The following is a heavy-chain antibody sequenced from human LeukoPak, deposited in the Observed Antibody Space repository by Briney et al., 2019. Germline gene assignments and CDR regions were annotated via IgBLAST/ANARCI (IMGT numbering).Heavy chain of an antibody. V-gene: IGHV4-59*01. CDR1: GDSISSYY. CDR3: ARDPAKYDSSGYPNWYFDL. Sequence: ASETLSLTCTVPGDSISSYYWSWIRQPPGKGLEWIGYLHNNGRTNYNPSLKSRVTISVDTSKNQFSLKLTSVTAADTAVYYCARDPAKYDSSGYPNWYFDLWGRGTLATVSS. CDR2: LHNNGRT. D-gene: IGHD3-22*01. J-gene: IGHJ2*01.